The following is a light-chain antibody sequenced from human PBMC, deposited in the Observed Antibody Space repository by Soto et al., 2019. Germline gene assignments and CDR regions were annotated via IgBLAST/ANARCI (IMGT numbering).Light chain of an antibody. Sequence: QSALTQPPSASGSPGQSVTISCTGTSSDVGGYNYVSGYQQHPGKAPQLIIYQVNKRPSGVPARVSGSNSGNTASLTVSGLQSEDEADYSCSSHAGSKHVVFGGGTKLTVL. CDR3: SSHAGSKHVV. CDR2: QVN. V-gene: IGLV2-8*01. J-gene: IGLJ2*01. CDR1: SSDVGGYNY.